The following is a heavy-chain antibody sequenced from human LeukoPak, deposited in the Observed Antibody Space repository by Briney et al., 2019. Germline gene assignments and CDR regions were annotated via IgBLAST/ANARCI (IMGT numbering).Heavy chain of an antibody. V-gene: IGHV4-39*01. Sequence: PSETLSLACTVSGGSISSSSYYRGWIRQPPGKGLDWIGSIYYSGSTYYNPSLKSRVTISVDTSKNQFSLKLSSVTAADTAVYYCARQKQMNPWRVVVAAVSWFDPWGQGTLVTVSS. D-gene: IGHD2-15*01. CDR2: IYYSGST. CDR3: ARQKQMNPWRVVVAAVSWFDP. J-gene: IGHJ5*02. CDR1: GGSISSSSYY.